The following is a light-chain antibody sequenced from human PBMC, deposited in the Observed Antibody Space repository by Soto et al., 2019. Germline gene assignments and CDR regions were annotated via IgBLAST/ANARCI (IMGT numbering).Light chain of an antibody. CDR1: RSDVGGYNY. J-gene: IGLJ3*02. CDR3: SSYTSSSTLV. V-gene: IGLV2-14*01. CDR2: EVS. Sequence: QSALTQPASVSGAPGQSITISCTGTRSDVGGYNYVSWYQQHPGKAPKLMIYEVSNRPSGVSNRFSGSKSGNKASLTISGLHAEDEADYYCSSYTSSSTLVFGGGTKVTVL.